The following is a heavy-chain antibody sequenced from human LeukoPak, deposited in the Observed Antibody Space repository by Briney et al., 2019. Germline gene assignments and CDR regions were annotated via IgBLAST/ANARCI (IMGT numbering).Heavy chain of an antibody. CDR2: ISESGRDK. J-gene: IGHJ5*02. D-gene: IGHD2-2*01. Sequence: GGSLRLSCAASGFTFSSYAMSWVRQAPGKGLEWVSYISESGRDKYYADSVRGRFTISRDNAKNLLYLQMNSLRADDTAVYYCARDESSTRYNWFDPWGQGTLVTVSS. CDR3: ARDESSTRYNWFDP. CDR1: GFTFSSYA. V-gene: IGHV3-21*01.